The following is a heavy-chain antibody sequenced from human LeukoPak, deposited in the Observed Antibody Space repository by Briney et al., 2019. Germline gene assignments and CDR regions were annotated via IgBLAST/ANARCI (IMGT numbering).Heavy chain of an antibody. Sequence: QTGGSLRLSCAASGFTFATYVMTWVRQAPGKGLEWVSSVGGDGRVTYYADSVKGRFTISRDNAKNSLYLQMNSLRAVDTAVYYCAGGVYSSGWYTHNPEDYWGQGTLVTVSS. CDR3: AGGVYSSGWYTHNPEDY. D-gene: IGHD6-19*01. CDR1: GFTFATYV. V-gene: IGHV3-23*01. CDR2: VGGDGRVT. J-gene: IGHJ4*02.